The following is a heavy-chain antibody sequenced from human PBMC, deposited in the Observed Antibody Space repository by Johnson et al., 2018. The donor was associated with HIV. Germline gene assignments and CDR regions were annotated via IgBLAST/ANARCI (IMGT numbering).Heavy chain of an antibody. J-gene: IGHJ3*02. CDR1: GFTFDDYG. V-gene: IGHV3-7*01. D-gene: IGHD1-14*01. Sequence: VQLVESGGGVVRPGESLRLSCAASGFTFDDYGMSWVRQAPGKGLEWVANIKQDGSEKYYVDSVKGRFTISRDNSKNTLYLQMNSLRAEDTAVYYCARDGMAATKANIWGQGTMVTVS. CDR2: IKQDGSEK. CDR3: ARDGMAATKANI.